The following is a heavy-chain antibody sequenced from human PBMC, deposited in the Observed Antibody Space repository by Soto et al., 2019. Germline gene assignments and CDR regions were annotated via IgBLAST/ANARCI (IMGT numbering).Heavy chain of an antibody. CDR3: ARGVKYGAYSRWFDP. V-gene: IGHV1-8*01. CDR2: MNPNSGDT. CDR1: GYTFTNYD. D-gene: IGHD4-17*01. Sequence: ASVKVSCKASGYTFTNYDINWVRQATGQGLEYLGWMNPNSGDTAYVQKFQGRVTMTWDTSITTAYMELRSLRSEDTAVYFCARGVKYGAYSRWFDPWGQGTLVTVSS. J-gene: IGHJ5*02.